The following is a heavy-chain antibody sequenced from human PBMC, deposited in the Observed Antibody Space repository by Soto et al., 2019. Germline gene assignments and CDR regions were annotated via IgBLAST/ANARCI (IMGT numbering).Heavy chain of an antibody. CDR2: INPHNGAT. CDR1: GYNFIDHY. V-gene: IGHV1-2*02. D-gene: IGHD3-3*01. J-gene: IGHJ1*01. CDR3: ARAPVLIGHITNLGEASPGVLEF. Sequence: AAVKVSCKASGYNFIDHYIHWVLQAPGQGLEWMGWINPHNGATSLSQKFKYRVIMTSDTSITTVYMELTNLRSDESALYYCARAPVLIGHITNLGEASPGVLEFWGQGTPVTVSS.